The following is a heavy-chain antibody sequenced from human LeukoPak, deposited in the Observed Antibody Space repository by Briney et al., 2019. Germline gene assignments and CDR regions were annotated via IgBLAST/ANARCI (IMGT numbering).Heavy chain of an antibody. D-gene: IGHD1-26*01. V-gene: IGHV1-18*01. CDR1: GYTFSKYG. CDR2: ISGYNAYT. J-gene: IGHJ3*02. CDR3: ARGRELVVDAFDI. Sequence: ASVKVSCKASGYTFSKYGISWVRQAPGQGLEWMGWISGYNAYTHYAQKLQGRVTMTTDTSTSTAYMELRSLQSDDTAVYYCARGRELVVDAFDIWGQGTMVTVSS.